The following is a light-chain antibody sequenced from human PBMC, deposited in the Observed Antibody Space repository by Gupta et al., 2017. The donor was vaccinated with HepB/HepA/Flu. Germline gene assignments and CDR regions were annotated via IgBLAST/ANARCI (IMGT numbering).Light chain of an antibody. V-gene: IGKV2-30*01. Sequence: DVVLTQSPLSLPVTLGQPAFMSCWSSQSLADTDGSTYLSWFQQRPGQSPRRLIYKVSNRDSGVPDRFIGSGSGSDFTLTISSVEAEDVGLYYCMQSTHWPPLAFGGGTKVEIK. CDR1: QSLADTDGSTY. CDR2: KVS. J-gene: IGKJ4*01. CDR3: MQSTHWPPLA.